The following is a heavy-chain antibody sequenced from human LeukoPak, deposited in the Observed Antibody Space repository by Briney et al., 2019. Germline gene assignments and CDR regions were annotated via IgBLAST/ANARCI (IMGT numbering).Heavy chain of an antibody. CDR3: AKARHCTTATCASAAFDA. Sequence: PGGSLRLSCAASGFTFNMHVMHWVRQAPGKGLEWVAVISNDGSEEYYADSVRGRFPVSRDNFKNTVYLQMNSLRPEDTAVYYCAKARHCTTATCASAAFDAWGQGTMVTVSS. D-gene: IGHD2/OR15-2a*01. J-gene: IGHJ3*01. CDR1: GFTFNMHV. CDR2: ISNDGSEE. V-gene: IGHV3-30-3*01.